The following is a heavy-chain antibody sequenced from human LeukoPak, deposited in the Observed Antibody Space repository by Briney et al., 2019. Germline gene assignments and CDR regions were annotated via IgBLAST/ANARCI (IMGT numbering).Heavy chain of an antibody. J-gene: IGHJ4*02. CDR3: ARDLDASGIGTFDY. V-gene: IGHV4-30-4*01. D-gene: IGHD6-13*01. CDR2: IYYSGST. Sequence: SQTLSLTCTVSGGSISSGGYYWSWIRQPPGQGLDWVGHIYYSGSTYYNSSLKSRITISVDASKTQSSLKLSSVTAADTAVYYCARDLDASGIGTFDYWGQGTLVTVSS. CDR1: GGSISSGGYY.